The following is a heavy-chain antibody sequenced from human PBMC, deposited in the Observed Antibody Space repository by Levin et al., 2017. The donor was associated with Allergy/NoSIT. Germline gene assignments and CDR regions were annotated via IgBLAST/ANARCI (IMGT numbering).Heavy chain of an antibody. V-gene: IGHV3-15*01. J-gene: IGHJ4*02. CDR3: TLIGIEVATTVEFVDY. D-gene: IGHD6-19*01. CDR1: GFTFRDAW. CDR2: IKSKTDGGTT. Sequence: GESLKISCAASGFTFRDAWMSWVRQAPGKGLEWVGRIKSKTDGGTTDYAAPVRGRFTISRDDSRNTLYLQMNSLKTEDTAVYYCTLIGIEVATTVEFVDYWGQGTLVTVSS.